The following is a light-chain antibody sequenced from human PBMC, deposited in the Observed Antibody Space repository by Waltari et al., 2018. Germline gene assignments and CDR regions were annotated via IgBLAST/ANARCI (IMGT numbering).Light chain of an antibody. CDR3: ETGGHGTWV. Sequence: QLVLTQSPSASASLGASVKLTCTLDSGHSTNIVAWLQQHPEKGPRYLMKVNSDGSHTKGDDIPDRFSGSSSGAERYLTISSVQSEDEADYYGETGGHGTWVFGGGTKLTVL. CDR2: VNSDGSH. CDR1: SGHSTNI. J-gene: IGLJ3*02. V-gene: IGLV4-69*02.